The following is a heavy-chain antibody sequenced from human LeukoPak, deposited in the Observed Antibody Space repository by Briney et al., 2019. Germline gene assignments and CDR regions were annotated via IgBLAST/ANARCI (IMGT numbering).Heavy chain of an antibody. CDR3: ARGRLDGSYYFDY. V-gene: IGHV4-38-2*02. CDR1: GYSISSGYY. CDR2: LHHTGKT. J-gene: IGHJ4*02. Sequence: SETLSLTCTVSGYSISSGYYCTWIRQTPGKGLEWIGSLHHTGKTYYNPSLNSRVTISVDTSQIQFSLKLASVTAADTALYYCARGRLDGSYYFDYWGQGALVTVSS. D-gene: IGHD2-15*01.